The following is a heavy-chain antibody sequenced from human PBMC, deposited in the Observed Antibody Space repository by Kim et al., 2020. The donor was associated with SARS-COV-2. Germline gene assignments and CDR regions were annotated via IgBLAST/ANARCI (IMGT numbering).Heavy chain of an antibody. J-gene: IGHJ6*02. CDR2: IRSKAYGGTT. CDR3: TRVIRKGYDFWSGWSSHYYYYGMDV. CDR1: GFTFGDYA. Sequence: GGSLRLSCTASGFTFGDYAMSWVRQAPGKGLEWVGFIRSKAYGGTTEYAASVKGRFTISRDDSKSIAYLQMNSLKTEDTAVYYCTRVIRKGYDFWSGWSSHYYYYGMDVWGQGTTVTVSS. D-gene: IGHD3-3*01. V-gene: IGHV3-49*04.